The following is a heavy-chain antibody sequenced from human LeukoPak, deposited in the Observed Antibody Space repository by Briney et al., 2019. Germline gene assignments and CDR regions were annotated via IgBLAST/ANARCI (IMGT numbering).Heavy chain of an antibody. J-gene: IGHJ6*02. Sequence: GGSLRLSCAASGFTFSSYAMTWVRQAPGRGLEWVSAISCSGDHTFYADSVQGRFTIPRDNSRNTLYLQMNSLRVDDTAVYYCAKRVTMVRGVLGGGMDVWGQGTTVTVSS. CDR3: AKRVTMVRGVLGGGMDV. CDR1: GFTFSSYA. CDR2: ISCSGDHT. D-gene: IGHD3-10*01. V-gene: IGHV3-23*01.